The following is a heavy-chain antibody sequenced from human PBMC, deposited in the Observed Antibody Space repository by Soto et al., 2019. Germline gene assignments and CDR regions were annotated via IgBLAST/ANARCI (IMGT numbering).Heavy chain of an antibody. CDR1: GYTFTSYG. Sequence: QVQLVQSGAEVKKPGASVTVSCRASGYTFTSYGISWVRQAPGQGLEWMGWISAYNDKTTYAQKFQGRLTMTPDTSSNTAYMELRSLRYDDTAVYYCARFTGLSKWTFDSWVQGTLVTVSS. D-gene: IGHD1-26*01. J-gene: IGHJ4*02. CDR3: ARFTGLSKWTFDS. V-gene: IGHV1-18*01. CDR2: ISAYNDKT.